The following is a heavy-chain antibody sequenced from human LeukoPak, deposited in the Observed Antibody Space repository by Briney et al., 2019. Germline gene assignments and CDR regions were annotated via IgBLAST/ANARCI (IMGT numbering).Heavy chain of an antibody. V-gene: IGHV3-33*01. CDR1: GFTFSGYG. Sequence: GGSLGLSCAASGFTFSGYGIHWVRQAPGKGLEWVAVIWYDGSNKYYADSVQGRFSISRDNSRNMVYLQMNSLRVEDSAVYYCVRDYNWYFDYWGQGTLVTVSS. CDR2: IWYDGSNK. D-gene: IGHD1-1*01. CDR3: VRDYNWYFDY. J-gene: IGHJ4*02.